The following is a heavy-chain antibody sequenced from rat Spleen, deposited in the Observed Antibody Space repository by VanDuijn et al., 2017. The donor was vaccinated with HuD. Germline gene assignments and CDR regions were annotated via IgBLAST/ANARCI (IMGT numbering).Heavy chain of an antibody. D-gene: IGHD1-10*01. CDR3: SRGGNYDYDH. Sequence: EVQLVESGGGLVQPGRSMKLSCAASRFTFSNYYMAWVRQAPTKGLEWVASITTGDSTYYPDSVKGRFTISRDNAKSTLYLQMHSLGSEDTATYYCSRGGNYDYDHWGQGVMVTVSS. V-gene: IGHV5-25*01. CDR2: ITTGDST. J-gene: IGHJ2*01. CDR1: RFTFSNYY.